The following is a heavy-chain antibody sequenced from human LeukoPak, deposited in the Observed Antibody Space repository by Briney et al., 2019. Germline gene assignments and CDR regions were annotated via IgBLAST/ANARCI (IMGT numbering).Heavy chain of an antibody. J-gene: IGHJ4*02. D-gene: IGHD3-16*01. CDR1: GFSISSGYY. CDR2: IFHSGNT. CDR3: AREVMRVMDY. Sequence: SETLSLTCAVSGFSISSGYYWGWIRQPPEKGLEWIGSIFHSGNTYYNPSLKNRVTISVDTSKNQFSLKLSSVTAADTAVYYCAREVMRVMDYWGQGTLVTVSS. V-gene: IGHV4-38-2*02.